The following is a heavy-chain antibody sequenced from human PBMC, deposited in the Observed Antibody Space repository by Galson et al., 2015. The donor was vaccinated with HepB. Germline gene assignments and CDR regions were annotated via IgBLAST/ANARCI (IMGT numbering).Heavy chain of an antibody. CDR3: ARDTYYYDRSGYCVFDY. CDR1: GFTFSSYW. D-gene: IGHD3-22*01. Sequence: SLRLSCAASGFTFSSYWMSWVRQAPGKGLEWVANIKQDGSEKYYVDSVKGRFTISRDNAKNSLYLQMNSLRAEDTAVYYCARDTYYYDRSGYCVFDYWGQGTLVTVSS. V-gene: IGHV3-7*01. J-gene: IGHJ4*02. CDR2: IKQDGSEK.